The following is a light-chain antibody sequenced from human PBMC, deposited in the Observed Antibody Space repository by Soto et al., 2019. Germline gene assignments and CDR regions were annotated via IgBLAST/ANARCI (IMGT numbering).Light chain of an antibody. CDR2: GAS. V-gene: IGKV3-20*01. Sequence: EIVLAQSPGTLSLSPGERATLSCRASQTISSRYLTWYQQKSGQVPRLLIYGASSRATGIPDRFSGSGSGTDFTLTITRLEPEDVPVYYCHHSGNSHGTFGQGTKVEIK. J-gene: IGKJ1*01. CDR1: QTISSRY. CDR3: HHSGNSHGT.